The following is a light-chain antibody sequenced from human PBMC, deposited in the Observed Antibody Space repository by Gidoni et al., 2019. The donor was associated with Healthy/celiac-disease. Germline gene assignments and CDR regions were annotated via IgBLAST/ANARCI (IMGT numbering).Light chain of an antibody. Sequence: DIQMTQSPSSLSASVGDRVTITCRASQSISSYLNWYQQKPGKAPKPLIYAASSLQSGVPSRFRGSGSGTDFTLTISSLQPEDFATYYCQQSYSTPQALTFGGGTKVEIK. CDR1: QSISSY. V-gene: IGKV1-39*01. CDR2: AAS. J-gene: IGKJ4*01. CDR3: QQSYSTPQALT.